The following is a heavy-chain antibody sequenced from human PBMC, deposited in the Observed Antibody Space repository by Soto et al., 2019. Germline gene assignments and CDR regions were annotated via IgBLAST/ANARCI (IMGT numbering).Heavy chain of an antibody. V-gene: IGHV4-61*01. D-gene: IGHD3-9*01. Sequence: SETLSLTCSVRGDSISRGSNYWGWMRQRPGKGLEWIGYVFHTGSTNFNPSLKSRVAMSVDTSKNQFSLKVISVTASDTAVYYCARLLILTAYPHFDYWGQGTLVTVSS. CDR2: VFHTGST. CDR1: GDSISRGSNY. J-gene: IGHJ4*02. CDR3: ARLLILTAYPHFDY.